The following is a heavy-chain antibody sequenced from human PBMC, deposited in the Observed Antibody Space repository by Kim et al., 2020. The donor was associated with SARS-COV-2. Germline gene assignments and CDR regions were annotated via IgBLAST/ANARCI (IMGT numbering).Heavy chain of an antibody. D-gene: IGHD3-16*01. J-gene: IGHJ6*02. Sequence: SETLSLTCTVSGGSISSGTNYWSWIRQFPGKGLEWIGHIDYSGTTFYNPTLKSRLTISVDTSKNQFSLELFSVTAADTAVYYCARVQLWDRMSAHYAVDVWGQGTTVTVSS. CDR2: IDYSGTT. V-gene: IGHV4-31*03. CDR3: ARVQLWDRMSAHYAVDV. CDR1: GGSISSGTNY.